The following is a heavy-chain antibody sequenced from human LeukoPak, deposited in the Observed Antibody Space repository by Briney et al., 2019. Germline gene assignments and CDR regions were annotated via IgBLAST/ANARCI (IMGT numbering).Heavy chain of an antibody. Sequence: GGSLRLSCAASGFTVSSNYMSWVRQAPGKGLEWVSVIYSGGSTYYADSVKGRFTISRDNSKNTLYLQMNSLRAEDTAVYYCAKGDGSSDEPFDPWGQGTLVTVSS. D-gene: IGHD6-13*01. CDR1: GFTVSSNY. J-gene: IGHJ5*02. V-gene: IGHV3-53*01. CDR2: IYSGGST. CDR3: AKGDGSSDEPFDP.